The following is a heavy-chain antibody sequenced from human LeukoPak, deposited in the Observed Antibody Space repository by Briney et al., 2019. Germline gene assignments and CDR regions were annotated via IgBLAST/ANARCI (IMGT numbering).Heavy chain of an antibody. D-gene: IGHD3-10*01. CDR2: INHSGST. CDR3: ARVSPAHGSGDH. Sequence: SETLSLTCAIYGGSFSGHYWSWIRQAPGKGLEWIGEINHSGSTNYNPSLKSRVAISVDTSKNQFSLKLSSVTAADTAVYYCARVSPAHGSGDHWGQGTLVTVSS. V-gene: IGHV4-34*01. J-gene: IGHJ4*02. CDR1: GGSFSGHY.